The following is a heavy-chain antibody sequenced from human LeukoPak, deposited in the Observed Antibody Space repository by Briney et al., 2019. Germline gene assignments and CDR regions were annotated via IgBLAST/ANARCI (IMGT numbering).Heavy chain of an antibody. CDR3: AREVAIFGVVIATQFVDI. D-gene: IGHD3-3*01. J-gene: IGHJ3*02. CDR2: IYYSGST. Sequence: PSETLSLTCTVSGGSISSTSYYWGWIRQHPGTGLEWIGYIYYSGSTYYNPSLKSRVTISVDTSKNQFSLKLSSVTAADTAVYYCAREVAIFGVVIATQFVDIWGQGTMVTVSS. CDR1: GGSISSTSYY. V-gene: IGHV4-31*03.